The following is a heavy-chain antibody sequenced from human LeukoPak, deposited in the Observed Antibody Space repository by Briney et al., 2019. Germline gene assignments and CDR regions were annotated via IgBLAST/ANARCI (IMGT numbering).Heavy chain of an antibody. CDR2: INHSGST. CDR1: GGSFSGYY. J-gene: IGHJ4*02. Sequence: SETLSLTCAVYGGSFSGYYWSWIRQPPGKGLEWIGEINHSGSTNYNPSLKSRVTISVDTSKNQFSLKLSSVTAAGTAVYYCAREEGIVGALFGYWGQGTLVTVSS. D-gene: IGHD1-26*01. V-gene: IGHV4-34*01. CDR3: AREEGIVGALFGY.